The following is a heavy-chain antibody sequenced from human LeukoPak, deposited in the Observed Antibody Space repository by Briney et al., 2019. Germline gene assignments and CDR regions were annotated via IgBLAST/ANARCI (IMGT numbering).Heavy chain of an antibody. CDR3: ARDLRRRDCSGGSCYSDAFDI. CDR1: GGTFSTYA. J-gene: IGHJ3*02. CDR2: IIPIFGTA. D-gene: IGHD2-15*01. Sequence: SVKVSCKASGGTFSTYAISWVRQAPGQGLEWMGRIIPIFGTANYAQKFQGRVTITADKSTSTAYMELSSLRSEDTAVYYCARDLRRRDCSGGSCYSDAFDIWGQGTMVTVSS. V-gene: IGHV1-69*06.